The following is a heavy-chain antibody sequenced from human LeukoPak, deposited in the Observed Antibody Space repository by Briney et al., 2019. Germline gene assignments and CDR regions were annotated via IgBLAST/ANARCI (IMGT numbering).Heavy chain of an antibody. CDR3: ARGGDDIGFDY. J-gene: IGHJ4*02. Sequence: PGGSLRLSCVASGFTFGKYWMSWVRQAPGKGLEWVSSISSSSSYIYYADSVKGRFTISRDNAKSSLYLQMNSLRAEDTAVYYCARGGDDIGFDYWGQGTLVTVSS. V-gene: IGHV3-21*01. D-gene: IGHD5-12*01. CDR2: ISSSSSYI. CDR1: GFTFGKYW.